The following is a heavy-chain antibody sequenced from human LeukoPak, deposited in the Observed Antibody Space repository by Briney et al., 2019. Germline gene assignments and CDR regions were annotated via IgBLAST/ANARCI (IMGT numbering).Heavy chain of an antibody. D-gene: IGHD6-19*01. CDR2: IYYSGST. J-gene: IGHJ4*02. CDR1: GGSISSYY. Sequence: KASETLSLTCTVSGGSISSYYWSWIRQPPGKGLEWIGYIYYSGSTNYNPSLKSRVTISVDTSKNQFSLKLSSVTAADTAVYYCARETSDSSGWDYFDYWGQGTLVTVSS. V-gene: IGHV4-59*01. CDR3: ARETSDSSGWDYFDY.